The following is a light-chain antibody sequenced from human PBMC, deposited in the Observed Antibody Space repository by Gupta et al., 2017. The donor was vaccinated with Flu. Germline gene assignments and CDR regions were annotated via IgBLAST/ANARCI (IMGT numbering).Light chain of an antibody. J-gene: IGKJ4*01. CDR3: QLHYRTQPFT. CDR1: QSISSY. V-gene: IGKV1-39*01. CDR2: AAS. Sequence: DIQMTQSPSSLSASVGDRVTITCRASQSISSYLNWYQQKPGKAPKLLIYAASSLQSGVPSRFFGSGSGTDFTLTISSMQTEDFATYYCQLHYRTQPFTFGRGTTMEIK.